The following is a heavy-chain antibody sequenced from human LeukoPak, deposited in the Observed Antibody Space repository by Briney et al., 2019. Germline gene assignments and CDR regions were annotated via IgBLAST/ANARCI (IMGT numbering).Heavy chain of an antibody. CDR1: GFTFSSYG. J-gene: IGHJ6*02. D-gene: IGHD2-2*01. Sequence: GRSLRLSCAASGFTFSSYGMQSVRQAPGKGLEWVSAISGSGGSTSYADSVKGRFTISRDNSKNTLYLQMNSLRAEDTAVYYCAKGQSGGSTSCQINYYYYGKDVWGQGTTVTVSS. CDR3: AKGQSGGSTSCQINYYYYGKDV. CDR2: ISGSGGST. V-gene: IGHV3-23*01.